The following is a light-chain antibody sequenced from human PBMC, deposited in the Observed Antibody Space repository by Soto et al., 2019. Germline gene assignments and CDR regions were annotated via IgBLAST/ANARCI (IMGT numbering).Light chain of an antibody. CDR2: EVT. CDR3: CADAGSSRYV. Sequence: QSALTQPASVSGSPGQSITISCTSSSSHVGSYDFVSWYQQHPGKAPKVLIYEVTKRPSGVSNRFAGSKSGNTASLTISGLQADDEADYYCCADAGSSRYVFGTGTKLTVL. CDR1: SSHVGSYDF. J-gene: IGLJ1*01. V-gene: IGLV2-23*02.